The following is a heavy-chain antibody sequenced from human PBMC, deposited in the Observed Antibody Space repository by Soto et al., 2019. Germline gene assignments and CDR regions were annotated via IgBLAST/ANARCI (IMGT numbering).Heavy chain of an antibody. CDR1: GYTFNGYY. CDR3: ARGGWYSRTNTDYYYYMDV. Sequence: ASVKVSCKASGYTFNGYYMHWVRQAPGQGLEWMGWINPNSGGTNYAQKFQGWVTMTRDTSISTAYMELSRLRSDDTAVYYCARGGWYSRTNTDYYYYMDVWGKGTTVTVSS. V-gene: IGHV1-2*04. D-gene: IGHD6-13*01. J-gene: IGHJ6*03. CDR2: INPNSGGT.